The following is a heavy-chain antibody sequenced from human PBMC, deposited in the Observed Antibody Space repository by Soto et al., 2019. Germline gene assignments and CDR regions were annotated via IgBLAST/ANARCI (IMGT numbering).Heavy chain of an antibody. CDR1: GFTFSDYY. J-gene: IGHJ4*02. CDR2: ISSSGSTI. D-gene: IGHD5-18*01. CDR3: AKATVGYSYGYEPDY. Sequence: GGSRRLSCAASGFTFSDYYMSWIRQAPGKGLEWVSYISSSGSTIYYADSVKGRFTISRDNSKNSLYLQMNSLRAEDTAVYYCAKATVGYSYGYEPDYRGQGTLVTAPQ. V-gene: IGHV3-11*04.